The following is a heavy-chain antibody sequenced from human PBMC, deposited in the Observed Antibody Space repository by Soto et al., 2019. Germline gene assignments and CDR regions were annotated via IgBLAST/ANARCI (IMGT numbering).Heavy chain of an antibody. J-gene: IGHJ5*02. V-gene: IGHV1-69*13. CDR1: RGTFSSYA. CDR2: IIPIFGTA. D-gene: IGHD4-4*01. Sequence: SVQVSCKDSRGTFSSYAISSLRQATGQGLEWMGGIIPIFGTANYAQKFQGRVTITADESTSTAYMELSSLRSEDTAVYYCARASNYGWGDNLFDPWGQGTLVTVSS. CDR3: ARASNYGWGDNLFDP.